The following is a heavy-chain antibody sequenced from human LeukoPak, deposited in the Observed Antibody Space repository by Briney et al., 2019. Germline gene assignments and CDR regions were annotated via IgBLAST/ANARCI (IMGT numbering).Heavy chain of an antibody. CDR1: GFTFSKNA. CDR3: AKASRYDAFDI. D-gene: IGHD1-1*01. J-gene: IGHJ3*02. Sequence: PGGSLRLSCAASGFTFSKNAMSWVRQAPGKGLEWVSSLSGSGADTYYADSVKGRFTISRDNAKNTAYLQMNSLRAEDTAVYYCAKASRYDAFDIWGQGTMVTVSS. CDR2: LSGSGADT. V-gene: IGHV3-23*01.